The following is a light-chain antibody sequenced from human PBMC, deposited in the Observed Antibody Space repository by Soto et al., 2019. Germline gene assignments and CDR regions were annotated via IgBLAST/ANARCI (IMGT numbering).Light chain of an antibody. J-gene: IGLJ1*01. V-gene: IGLV2-14*01. Sequence: QSALTQPASVSGSPGQSITISCTRTSSDVGGYNFVSWYQQHPGKAPKLMIYDVSNRPSGVSNRFSASKSGDTASLTISGLQAEDEADYYCTSYTSSVYVFGTGTKVTVL. CDR2: DVS. CDR1: SSDVGGYNF. CDR3: TSYTSSVYV.